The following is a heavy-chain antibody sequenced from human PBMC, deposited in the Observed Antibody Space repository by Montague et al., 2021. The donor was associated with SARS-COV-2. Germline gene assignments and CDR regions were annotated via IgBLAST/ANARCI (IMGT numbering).Heavy chain of an antibody. Sequence: SETLSLTCAVSGGSISSSNWWSWVRQPPGKGLEWIGEIYHSGSTNYNPSLKSRVTISVDKPKNQFSLKLSAVTAADTAVYYCARSRGNLQWPFYYYYGMDVWGQGTTVTVSS. J-gene: IGHJ6*02. V-gene: IGHV4-4*02. CDR1: GGSISSSNW. D-gene: IGHD6-19*01. CDR3: ARSRGNLQWPFYYYYGMDV. CDR2: IYHSGST.